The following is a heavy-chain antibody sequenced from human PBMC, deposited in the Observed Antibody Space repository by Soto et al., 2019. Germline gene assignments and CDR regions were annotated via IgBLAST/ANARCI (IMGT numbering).Heavy chain of an antibody. V-gene: IGHV3-30-3*01. CDR1: GFTFSSYA. Sequence: QVQLVESGGGVVQPGRSLRLSCAASGFTFSSYAMHWVRQAPGKGLEWVAVISYDGSNKYYADSVKGRFTISRDNSKNTRYLQMNSLRAEDTAVCYCARPSWQGLVPPDYWGQGTVVTVSS. D-gene: IGHD6-19*01. CDR2: ISYDGSNK. J-gene: IGHJ4*02. CDR3: ARPSWQGLVPPDY.